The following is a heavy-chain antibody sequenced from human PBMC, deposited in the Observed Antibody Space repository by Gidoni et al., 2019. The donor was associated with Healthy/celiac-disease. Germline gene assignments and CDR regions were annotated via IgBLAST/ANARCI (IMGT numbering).Heavy chain of an antibody. V-gene: IGHV3-21*01. CDR1: GFPFSSYS. CDR2: ISSSSSYI. Sequence: EVQLVESGGGLVKPGGSLSLSCAASGFPFSSYSMNWVRQAPGKGLEWVSSISSSSSYIYYADSVKGRFTISRDNAKNSLYLQMNSLRAEDTAVYYCARDAAGYYDFWSVKDYDAFDIWGQGTMVTVSS. D-gene: IGHD3-3*01. CDR3: ARDAAGYYDFWSVKDYDAFDI. J-gene: IGHJ3*02.